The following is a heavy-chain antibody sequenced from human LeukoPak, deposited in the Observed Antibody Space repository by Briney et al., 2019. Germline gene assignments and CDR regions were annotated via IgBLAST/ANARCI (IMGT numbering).Heavy chain of an antibody. V-gene: IGHV3-23*01. CDR3: AKNEYKYYYYMDV. CDR2: ISGSGGST. Sequence: GGSLRLSCAASGFTFSSYAMSWVRQAPGKGLEWVSAISGSGGSTYHADSVKGRFTISRDNSKNTLYLQMNSLRAEDTAVYYCAKNEYKYYYYMDVWGKGTTVTVSS. CDR1: GFTFSSYA. D-gene: IGHD6-6*01. J-gene: IGHJ6*03.